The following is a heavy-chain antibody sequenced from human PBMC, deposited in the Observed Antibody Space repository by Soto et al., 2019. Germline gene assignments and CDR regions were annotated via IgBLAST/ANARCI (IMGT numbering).Heavy chain of an antibody. Sequence: LRLPCAASGCTFSRSRRNWVRQAPGKGLEWVLSISSSSSYIYYADSVQGRFTISRDNAKNSWYLQMNSLRAEDPAVYYCASIYSSGWYGGWFDPWGQGTPVTVSS. V-gene: IGHV3-21*01. CDR1: GCTFSRSR. J-gene: IGHJ5*02. D-gene: IGHD6-19*01. CDR3: ASIYSSGWYGGWFDP. CDR2: ISSSSSYI.